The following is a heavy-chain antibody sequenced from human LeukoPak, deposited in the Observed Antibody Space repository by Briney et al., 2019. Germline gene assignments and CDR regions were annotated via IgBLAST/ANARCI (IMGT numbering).Heavy chain of an antibody. V-gene: IGHV4-59*08. D-gene: IGHD5-18*01. CDR3: ARRGYSYADTFDI. CDR2: IYYSGST. J-gene: IGHJ3*02. CDR1: GGSISSYY. Sequence: SETLSLTCTVSGGSISSYYWSWIRQPPGKGLEWIGYIYYSGSTNYNPSLKSRVTISADTSKNQFSLKLTSVTAADTAVYYCARRGYSYADTFDIWGQGTLVTVSS.